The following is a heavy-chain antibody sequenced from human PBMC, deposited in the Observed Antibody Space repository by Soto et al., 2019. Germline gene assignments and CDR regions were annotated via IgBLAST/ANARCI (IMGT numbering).Heavy chain of an antibody. J-gene: IGHJ4*02. CDR1: GGSISSSSYY. V-gene: IGHV4-39*01. CDR2: IYYSGST. D-gene: IGHD3-22*01. CDR3: ARVQGNYDSSGYYETYDGSATEMYDY. Sequence: PSETLSLTCTVSGGSISSSSYYWGWIRQPPGKGLEWIGSIYYSGSTYYNPSLKSRVTISVDTSKNQFSLKLSSVTAADTAVYYCARVQGNYDSSGYYETYDGSATEMYDYWGQGTLVTVSS.